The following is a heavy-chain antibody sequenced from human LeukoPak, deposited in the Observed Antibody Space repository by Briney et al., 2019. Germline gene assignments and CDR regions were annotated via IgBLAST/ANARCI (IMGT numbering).Heavy chain of an antibody. Sequence: GRSLRLSCAASGFTFSSYGMHWVRQAPGKGLEWVAVISYDGSNKYYADSVKGRFTISRDSSKNTLYLQMNSLRAEDTAVYYCAKDRPNYYDSSGLDYWGQGTLVTVSS. CDR3: AKDRPNYYDSSGLDY. V-gene: IGHV3-30*18. D-gene: IGHD3-22*01. CDR2: ISYDGSNK. J-gene: IGHJ4*02. CDR1: GFTFSSYG.